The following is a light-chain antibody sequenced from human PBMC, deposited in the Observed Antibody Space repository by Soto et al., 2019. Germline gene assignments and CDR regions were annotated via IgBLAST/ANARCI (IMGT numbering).Light chain of an antibody. J-gene: IGLJ1*01. CDR3: CSYAGSSTYV. V-gene: IGLV2-23*01. CDR2: EGS. CDR1: SSDVGSYNL. Sequence: QSVLTQPASVSGSPGQSITISSTGTSSDVGSYNLVSWYQQHPGKAPKLMIYEGSKRPSGVSNRFSGYKSGNTASLTISGLQAEDEADYYCCSYAGSSTYVFGTGTQLTVL.